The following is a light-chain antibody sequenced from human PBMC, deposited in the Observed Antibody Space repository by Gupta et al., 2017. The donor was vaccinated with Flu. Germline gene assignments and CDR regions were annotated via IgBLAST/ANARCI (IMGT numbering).Light chain of an antibody. J-gene: IGKJ2*01. CDR2: GAS. CDR1: QSVLPTFTNNNY. CDR3: NQYFSIPYT. Sequence: DNVMTQCPDSLAVSLDETATLNRKSSQSVLPTFTNNNYLAWFQQKPQQPPKLLIYGASTRESGVPDRLSGSGSGTDFTLTISSLQAEDVAVYYCNQYFSIPYTFGQGTNLEIK. V-gene: IGKV4-1*01.